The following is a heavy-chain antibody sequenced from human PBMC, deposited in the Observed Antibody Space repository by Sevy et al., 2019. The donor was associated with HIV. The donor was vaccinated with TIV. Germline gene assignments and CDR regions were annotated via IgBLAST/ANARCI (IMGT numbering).Heavy chain of an antibody. V-gene: IGHV3-30*18. CDR1: GFTFSSYG. Sequence: GGSLRLSCAASGFTFSSYGMHRVRQAPCKGLEWVAVISYDRSNKYYADSVKGRFTISRDNSKNTLYLQMNSLRAEDTAVYYCAKDQGIAAAGTLDYWGQGTLVTVSS. J-gene: IGHJ4*02. D-gene: IGHD6-13*01. CDR3: AKDQGIAAAGTLDY. CDR2: ISYDRSNK.